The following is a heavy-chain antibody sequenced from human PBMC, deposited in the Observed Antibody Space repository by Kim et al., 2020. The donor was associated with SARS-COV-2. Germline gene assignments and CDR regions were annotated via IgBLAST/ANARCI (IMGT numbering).Heavy chain of an antibody. CDR1: GGTFSSYA. D-gene: IGHD3-9*01. Sequence: SVKVSCKASGGTFSSYAISWVRQAPGQGLEWMGGIIPIFGTANYAQKFQGRVTITADESTSTAYMELSSLRSEDTAVYYCAQSKVLRYFDWLSDYWGQGTLVTVSS. J-gene: IGHJ4*02. CDR2: IIPIFGTA. V-gene: IGHV1-69*13. CDR3: AQSKVLRYFDWLSDY.